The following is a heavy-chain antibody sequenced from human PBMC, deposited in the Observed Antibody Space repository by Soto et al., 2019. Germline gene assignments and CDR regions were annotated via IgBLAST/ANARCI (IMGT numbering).Heavy chain of an antibody. Sequence: KSLEWIASIYHSVRTYYNPSLKSRVTVSVDRSKNQLSLKLTSVTAADTVVYYCTRRAQRSASGHFKNWVQGTMI. CDR3: TRRAQRSASGHFKN. J-gene: IGHJ3*01. V-gene: IGHV4-30-2*01. CDR2: IYHSVRT. D-gene: IGHD3-10*01.